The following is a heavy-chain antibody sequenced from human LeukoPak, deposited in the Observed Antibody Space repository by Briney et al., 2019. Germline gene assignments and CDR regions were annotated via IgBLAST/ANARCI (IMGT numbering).Heavy chain of an antibody. D-gene: IGHD3-10*01. V-gene: IGHV4-39*01. CDR2: IYYSGST. Sequence: PSETLSLTCTVSGGSISSSSYYWGWIRQPPGKGLEWIGSIYYSGSTYYNPSLKSRVTISVDTSKNQFSLKLSSVTAADTAVYYCARPSDGSGSYYFDYWGQGTLVTVSS. CDR3: ARPSDGSGSYYFDY. J-gene: IGHJ4*02. CDR1: GGSISSSSYY.